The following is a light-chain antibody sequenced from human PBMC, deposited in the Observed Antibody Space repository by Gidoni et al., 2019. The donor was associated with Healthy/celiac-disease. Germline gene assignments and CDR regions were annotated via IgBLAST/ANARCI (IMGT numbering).Light chain of an antibody. J-gene: IGKJ4*01. CDR1: QSVSSY. CDR3: QQRSNWPALT. V-gene: IGKV3-11*01. CDR2: DAS. Sequence: EIVFTQAPATLSLSPWERATLSCRASQSVSSYLFCYHQTPGHSPRLLLYDASTRPPGILARFSGSGSGTDFTLPIISLVPADFAVYYCQQRSNWPALTFXGXTKVEIK.